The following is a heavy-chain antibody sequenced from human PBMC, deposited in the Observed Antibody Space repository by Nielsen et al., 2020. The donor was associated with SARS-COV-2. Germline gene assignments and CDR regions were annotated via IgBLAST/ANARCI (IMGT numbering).Heavy chain of an antibody. Sequence: GGSLRLSCKGSGYRFSSYWITWVRQMPRKGLEWMGIIDPAESDIRYSPSFQGQVIISVDKATTTAYLQWSALKASDTAIYYCARQPSDYYGMDVWGQGTTVTVSS. V-gene: IGHV5-51*01. CDR3: ARQPSDYYGMDV. CDR1: GYRFSSYW. J-gene: IGHJ6*02. CDR2: IDPAESDI.